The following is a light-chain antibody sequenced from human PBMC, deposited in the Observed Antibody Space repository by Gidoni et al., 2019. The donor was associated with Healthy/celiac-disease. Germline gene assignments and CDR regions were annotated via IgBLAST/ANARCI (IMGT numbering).Light chain of an antibody. V-gene: IGLV1-44*01. CDR3: AAWDDSLNGWV. J-gene: IGLJ3*02. CDR1: SSNIGSNT. CDR2: SNN. Sequence: QSVLTQPTSASGTPGQGVSISCSGSSSNIGSNTVNWYQQLPGTAPKLLIYSNNQRPSGVPDRFSGSKSGTSASLAISGLQSEDEADYYCAAWDDSLNGWVFGGGTKLTVL.